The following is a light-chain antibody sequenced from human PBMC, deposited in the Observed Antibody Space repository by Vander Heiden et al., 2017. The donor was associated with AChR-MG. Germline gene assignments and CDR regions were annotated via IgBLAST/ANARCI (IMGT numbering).Light chain of an antibody. Sequence: QSALTQPASVSGSPGQSITLSCTGTSSAVGGYNYVSWYQQNPGKAPKLMMYEVSNRPSGVANRFSGSKSGNTASLTISGLQAEDEADYYCSSYTSSSTLVFGTGTKVTVL. V-gene: IGLV2-14*01. CDR1: SSAVGGYNY. J-gene: IGLJ1*01. CDR2: EVS. CDR3: SSYTSSSTLV.